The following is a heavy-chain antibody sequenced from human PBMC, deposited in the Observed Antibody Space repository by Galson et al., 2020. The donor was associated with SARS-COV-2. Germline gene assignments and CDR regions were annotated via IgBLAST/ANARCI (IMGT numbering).Heavy chain of an antibody. D-gene: IGHD3-22*01. CDR2: IDPSDSYT. CDR3: ARLVNYYDSSGYYFLPDAFDI. V-gene: IGHV5-10-1*01. J-gene: IGHJ3*02. CDR1: GYSFTSYW. Sequence: HGESLKISCKGSGYSFTSYWISWVRQMPGKGLEWMGRIDPSDSYTNYSPSFQGHVTISADKSISTAYLQWSSLKASDTAMYYCARLVNYYDSSGYYFLPDAFDIWGQGTMVTVSS.